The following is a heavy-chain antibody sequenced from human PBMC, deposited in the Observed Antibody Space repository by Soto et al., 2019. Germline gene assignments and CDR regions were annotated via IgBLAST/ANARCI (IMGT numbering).Heavy chain of an antibody. J-gene: IGHJ3*02. CDR1: GYLFINHA. D-gene: IGHD3-22*01. V-gene: IGHV1-18*04. CDR3: ARDLSFYDSSRYPRTEPFDM. Sequence: QLQLVQSGGEVKRPGASVRVSCKASGYLFINHAISWVRQAPGQGLEWMGWVSAYNGKTDYANKFQGRVTLTTDTSTDTAYMELRSLRSDDTALYYCARDLSFYDSSRYPRTEPFDMWGQGTMVIVSS. CDR2: VSAYNGKT.